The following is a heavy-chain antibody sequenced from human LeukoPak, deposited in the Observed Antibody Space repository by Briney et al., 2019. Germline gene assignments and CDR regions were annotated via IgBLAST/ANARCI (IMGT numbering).Heavy chain of an antibody. CDR2: IYSGGST. J-gene: IGHJ4*02. V-gene: IGHV3-66*01. D-gene: IGHD3-10*01. CDR1: GFTVSSNY. CDR3: AGNFGNPMYYFDY. Sequence: GGSLRLSCAASGFTVSSNYMSWVRQAPGKGLEWVSVIYSGGSTYYADSVKGRFTISRDNSKNTLYLQMNSLRAEDTAVYYCAGNFGNPMYYFDYWGQGTLVTVSS.